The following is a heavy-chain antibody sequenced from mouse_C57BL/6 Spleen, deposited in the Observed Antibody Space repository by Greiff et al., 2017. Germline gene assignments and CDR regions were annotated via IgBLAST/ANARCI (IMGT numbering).Heavy chain of an antibody. Sequence: VQLKESGGGLVKPGGSLKLSCAASGFTFSSYAMSWVRQTPEKRLEWVATISDGGSYTYYPDNVKGRFTISRDNAKNNLYLQMSHLKSEDTAMYYCARDRYDGYPHWYFDVWGTGTTVTVSS. V-gene: IGHV5-4*01. D-gene: IGHD2-3*01. J-gene: IGHJ1*03. CDR2: ISDGGSYT. CDR1: GFTFSSYA. CDR3: ARDRYDGYPHWYFDV.